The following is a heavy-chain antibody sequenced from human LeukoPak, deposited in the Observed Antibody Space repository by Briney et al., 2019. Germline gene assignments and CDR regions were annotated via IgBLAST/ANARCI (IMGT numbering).Heavy chain of an antibody. CDR1: GGSISSGSYY. CDR3: ARRGGSGSYLRRNENWFDP. Sequence: SETLSLTCTVSGGSISSGSYYWSWIRQPPGKGLEWIGEINHSGSTNYNPSLKSRVTISVDTSKNQFSLKLSSVTAADTAVYYCARRGGSGSYLRRNENWFDPWGQGTLVTVSS. CDR2: INHSGST. D-gene: IGHD3-10*01. V-gene: IGHV4-39*07. J-gene: IGHJ5*02.